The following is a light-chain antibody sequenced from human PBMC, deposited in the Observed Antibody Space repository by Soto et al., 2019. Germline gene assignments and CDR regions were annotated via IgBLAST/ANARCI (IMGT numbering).Light chain of an antibody. CDR2: WAS. J-gene: IGKJ4*01. V-gene: IGKV4-1*01. CDR3: QEYYSSPFT. CDR1: QSVLYSSNNKNY. Sequence: DIVMTQSPDSLAVSLGERATINCKSSQSVLYSSNNKNYLAWYQQKPGQPPKLLIYWASTRESGVPDRFSGHESGSDFNLTITSLQAEDAAVYYCQEYYSSPFTFGGGTKVEIK.